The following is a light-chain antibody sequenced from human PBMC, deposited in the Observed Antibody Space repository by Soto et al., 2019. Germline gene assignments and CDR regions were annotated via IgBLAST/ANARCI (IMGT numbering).Light chain of an antibody. Sequence: DIQMTQSTSSLSASVGDRVTITCRASQNINNYLNWYQHKPGQAPKVLIYDVFTLQSGVPSRFSGSGSGTFFTLTISSLQPEDFATYYCQQSYTTPLTLGGGTKVDIK. CDR3: QQSYTTPLT. CDR2: DVF. CDR1: QNINNY. J-gene: IGKJ4*01. V-gene: IGKV1-39*01.